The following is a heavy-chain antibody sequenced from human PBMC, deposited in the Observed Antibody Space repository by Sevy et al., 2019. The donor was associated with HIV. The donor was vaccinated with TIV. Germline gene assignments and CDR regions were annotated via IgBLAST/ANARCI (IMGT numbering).Heavy chain of an antibody. V-gene: IGHV3-30*18. Sequence: GGSLRLSCVTSGFTFRTSGMHWVRQSPGKGLEWVAIISYDEAHKNYADSMRGRFSISKDNSKNTLYLQMSSLKTEDTAVYYCAKDYSAGITFVRGAYRARGDYFDYWGQGTQVTVSS. D-gene: IGHD3-10*01. CDR2: ISYDEAHK. J-gene: IGHJ4*02. CDR1: GFTFRTSG. CDR3: AKDYSAGITFVRGAYRARGDYFDY.